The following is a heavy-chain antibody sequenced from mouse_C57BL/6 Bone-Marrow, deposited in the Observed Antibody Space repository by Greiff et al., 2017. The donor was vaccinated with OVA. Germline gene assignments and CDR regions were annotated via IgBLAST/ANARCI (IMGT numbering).Heavy chain of an antibody. D-gene: IGHD2-3*01. CDR2: IDPEDGET. J-gene: IGHJ2*01. Sequence: EVQLQQSGAELVKPGASVKLSCTASGFNIKDYYMHWVKQRTEQGLEWIGRIDPEDGETKYAPKFPGKATITADTSSNTAYLQLSSLTSADTAVYYCARRLLFDYWGQGTTLTVSS. CDR1: GFNIKDYY. V-gene: IGHV14-2*01. CDR3: ARRLLFDY.